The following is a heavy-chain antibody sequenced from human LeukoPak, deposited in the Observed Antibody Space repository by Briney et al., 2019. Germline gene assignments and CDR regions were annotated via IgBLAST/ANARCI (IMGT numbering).Heavy chain of an antibody. CDR2: INTNTGSP. D-gene: IGHD2-21*02. J-gene: IGHJ5*02. V-gene: IGHV7-4-1*02. CDR3: ARETAMASNWFDP. Sequence: ASVKVSCKASGSSFSDYAVNWVRQAPGQGLEWMGWINTNTGSPTYAQGFTGRFVFSLDTSVNTAYLQINGVKVEDTAMYYCARETAMASNWFDPWGQGTLVTVSS. CDR1: GSSFSDYA.